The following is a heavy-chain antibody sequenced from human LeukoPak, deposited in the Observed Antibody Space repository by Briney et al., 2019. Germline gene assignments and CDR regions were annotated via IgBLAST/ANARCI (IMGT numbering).Heavy chain of an antibody. V-gene: IGHV4-4*07. Sequence: SETLSLTCTVSGGPISSYYWSWIRQPAGKGLEWIGRIYTSGSTNYNPSLKSRVTMSVDTSKNQFSLKLSSVTAADTAVYYCARDYDDFWSGYYRNYYYYGMDVWGQGTTVTVSS. J-gene: IGHJ6*02. CDR1: GGPISSYY. CDR3: ARDYDDFWSGYYRNYYYYGMDV. D-gene: IGHD3-3*01. CDR2: IYTSGST.